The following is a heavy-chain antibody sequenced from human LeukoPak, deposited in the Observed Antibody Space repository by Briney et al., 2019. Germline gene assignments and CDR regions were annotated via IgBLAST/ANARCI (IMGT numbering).Heavy chain of an antibody. CDR1: GGTFSSYG. CDR2: ISAYNGNT. Sequence: GASVKVSCKASGGTFSSYGISWVRQAPGQGLEWMGWISAYNGNTNYAQKLQGRVTMTTDTSTSTAYMELRSLGSDDTAVYYCARDSQDVVVVLGNYYYYYMDVWGKGTTVTISS. V-gene: IGHV1-18*01. J-gene: IGHJ6*03. CDR3: ARDSQDVVVVLGNYYYYYMDV. D-gene: IGHD2-2*01.